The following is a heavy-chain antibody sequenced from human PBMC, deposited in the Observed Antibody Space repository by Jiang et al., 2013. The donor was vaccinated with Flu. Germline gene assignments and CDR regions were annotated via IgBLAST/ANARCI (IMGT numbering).Heavy chain of an antibody. D-gene: IGHD3-9*01. V-gene: IGHV3-15*01. CDR2: IKSKTDGGTT. CDR3: TTDSVRRDGLTGYYISSGAPKI. J-gene: IGHJ3*02. CDR1: GFTFSNAW. Sequence: LVKPGGSLRLSCAASGFTFSNAWMSWVRQAPGKGLEWVGRIKSKTDGGTTDYAAPVKGRFTISRDDSKNTLYLQMNSLKTEDTAVYYCTTDSVRRDGLTGYYISSGAPKIWGQGTMVTVSS.